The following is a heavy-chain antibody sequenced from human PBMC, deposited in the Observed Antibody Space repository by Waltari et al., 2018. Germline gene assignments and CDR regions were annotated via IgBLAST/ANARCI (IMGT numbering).Heavy chain of an antibody. V-gene: IGHV3-74*03. CDR3: ARVEYSYGPYCFDS. D-gene: IGHD5-18*01. Sequence: VQLVESGGGLVQPGGAMRLSCDASGFTFGSYWLHWVRQAPGKGLVWVSRISIDGNTTTYADAVKGRFNISRDNAKNTLYLQMNSLRAEDTAVYYCARVEYSYGPYCFDSWGQGTPVTVSS. CDR1: GFTFGSYW. J-gene: IGHJ4*02. CDR2: ISIDGNTT.